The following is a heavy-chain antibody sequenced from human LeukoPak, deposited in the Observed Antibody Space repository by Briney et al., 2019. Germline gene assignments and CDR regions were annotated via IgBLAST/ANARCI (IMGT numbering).Heavy chain of an antibody. CDR1: GFTVTTNY. CDR2: IYSGGST. V-gene: IGHV3-53*01. J-gene: IGHJ4*02. D-gene: IGHD4-17*01. Sequence: GGSLRLSCAASGFTVTTNYMSWVRQAPGKGLEWVSIIYSGGSTYYADSVKGRFTISRDNSKNTLFLQMNSLRADDTAVYYCARAMNGDSYFDYWGQGTLVTVSS. CDR3: ARAMNGDSYFDY.